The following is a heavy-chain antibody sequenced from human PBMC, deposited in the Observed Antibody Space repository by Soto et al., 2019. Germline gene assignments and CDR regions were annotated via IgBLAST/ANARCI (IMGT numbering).Heavy chain of an antibody. D-gene: IGHD3-3*01. CDR1: GGTFSSYA. CDR3: ARREGDFWSGYYYYYYGMDV. CDR2: IIPIFGTA. Sequence: APVKVSCKASGGTFSSYAISWVRQAPGQGLEWMGGIIPIFGTANYAQKFQGRVTITADESTSTAYMELSSLRSEDTAVYYCARREGDFWSGYYYYYYGMDVWGQGTTVTVSS. J-gene: IGHJ6*02. V-gene: IGHV1-69*13.